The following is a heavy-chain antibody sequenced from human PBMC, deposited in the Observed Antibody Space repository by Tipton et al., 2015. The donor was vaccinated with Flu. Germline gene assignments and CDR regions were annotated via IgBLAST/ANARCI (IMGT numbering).Heavy chain of an antibody. Sequence: TLSLTCTVSVGSISSYNWNWIRQPAGKGLEWIGRIYSGGSTNYNPSLKRRVTMSIDSSKNQLSLKMTSVTAADTALYFCAGERYSSGWLEYFQNWGQGTLVTVSS. CDR2: IYSGGST. CDR1: VGSISSYN. J-gene: IGHJ1*01. CDR3: AGERYSSGWLEYFQN. V-gene: IGHV4-4*07. D-gene: IGHD6-19*01.